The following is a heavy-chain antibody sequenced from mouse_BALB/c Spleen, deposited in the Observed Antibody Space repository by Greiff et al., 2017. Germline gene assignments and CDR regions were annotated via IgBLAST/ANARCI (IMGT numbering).Heavy chain of an antibody. CDR1: GYTFTEYI. D-gene: IGHD1-1*01. CDR2: FYPGSGSI. Sequence: VKLMESGAGLVTPGASVKLSCKASGYTFTEYIIHWVKQRSGQGLEWIGWFYPGSGSIKYNEKFKDKATLTADKSSSTVYMELSRLTSEDSAVYFCARHKDSYYGSRAAWFAYWGQGTLVTVSA. CDR3: ARHKDSYYGSRAAWFAY. V-gene: IGHV1-62-2*01. J-gene: IGHJ3*01.